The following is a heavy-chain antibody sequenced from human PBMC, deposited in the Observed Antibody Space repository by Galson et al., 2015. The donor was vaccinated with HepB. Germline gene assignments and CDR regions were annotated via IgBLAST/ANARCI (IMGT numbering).Heavy chain of an antibody. CDR2: ISYDGSNE. Sequence: SLRLSCAASGFTFSDYAMSWVRQAPGKGLDWVAVISYDGSNEYYTESVKGRFSISRDNSKNTLYLQMNSLRPEDTGVYYCGKALELRLLYYGMDVWGQGTTVTVSS. J-gene: IGHJ6*02. V-gene: IGHV3-30-3*02. CDR1: GFTFSDYA. CDR3: GKALELRLLYYGMDV. D-gene: IGHD1-7*01.